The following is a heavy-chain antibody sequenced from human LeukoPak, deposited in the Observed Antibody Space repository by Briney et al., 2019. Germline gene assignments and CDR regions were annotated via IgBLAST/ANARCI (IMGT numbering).Heavy chain of an antibody. D-gene: IGHD6-19*01. V-gene: IGHV4-61*02. Sequence: SQTLSLTCTVSGGSISSGSYYWSWIRQPAGKGLEWIGRIYTSGSTNYNPSLKSRVTISVDTSKNQFSLKLSSVTAADTAVYYCATLHSSGSLNWFDPWGQGTLVTVSS. CDR1: GGSISSGSYY. J-gene: IGHJ5*02. CDR2: IYTSGST. CDR3: ATLHSSGSLNWFDP.